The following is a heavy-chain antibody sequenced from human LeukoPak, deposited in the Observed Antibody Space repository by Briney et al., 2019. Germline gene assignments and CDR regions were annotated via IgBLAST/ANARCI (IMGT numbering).Heavy chain of an antibody. CDR1: GGSISGYY. V-gene: IGHV4-59*01. Sequence: SETLSLTCTVSGGSISGYYWSWIRQPPGEGLQWIGYIYYTGSTNYNPSLKSRVTISVDTSKNQFSLNLSSVTAADTAVYYCARGDGFVYFWGQGTLVTVSS. CDR3: ARGDGFVYF. CDR2: IYYTGST. D-gene: IGHD5-24*01. J-gene: IGHJ4*02.